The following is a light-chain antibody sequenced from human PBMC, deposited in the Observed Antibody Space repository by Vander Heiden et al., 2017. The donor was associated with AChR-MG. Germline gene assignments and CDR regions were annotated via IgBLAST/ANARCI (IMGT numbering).Light chain of an antibody. CDR3: GSYAGSGDFYV. V-gene: IGLV2-8*01. Sequence: QSALTQPPSASGSPGQSVTISCPGTSSDVGGHNYVSWYQQHPGKAPKLMIFEVSKRPSGVPDRFSGSKSGNTASLTVSGLQAEDEADYYCGSYAGSGDFYVFGTGTKVTVL. J-gene: IGLJ1*01. CDR1: SSDVGGHNY. CDR2: EVS.